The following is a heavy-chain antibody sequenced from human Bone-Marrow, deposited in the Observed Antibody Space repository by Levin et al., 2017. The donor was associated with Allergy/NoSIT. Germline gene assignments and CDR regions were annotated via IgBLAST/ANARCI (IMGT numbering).Heavy chain of an antibody. J-gene: IGHJ6*02. Sequence: SLLLSFFSSFLPFLPSSLHWVRQAPGRGLEWVAVISFDGNNQYYADSVKGRFTLSLSNSKSTLYLQVNSLRAEDTALYYCARDGSTYYDILTGYYKGDDYYGMDVWGQGTSVAVSS. CDR2: ISFDGNNQ. CDR3: ARDGSTYYDILTGYYKGDDYYGMDV. D-gene: IGHD3-9*01. V-gene: IGHV3-30-3*01. CDR1: FLPFLPSS.